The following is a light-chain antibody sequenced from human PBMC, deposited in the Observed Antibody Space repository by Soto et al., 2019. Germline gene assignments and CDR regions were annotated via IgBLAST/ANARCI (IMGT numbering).Light chain of an antibody. CDR3: SSYTSSSTNV. Sequence: QSVLTQPASVSESPGQSITISCTGTSSDVGGYNYVSWYQQHPGKAPKLMIYEVSNRPSGVSNRFSGSKSGNTASLTISGLQAEDEADYYCSSYTSSSTNVFGTGTKVTVL. CDR1: SSDVGGYNY. J-gene: IGLJ1*01. CDR2: EVS. V-gene: IGLV2-14*01.